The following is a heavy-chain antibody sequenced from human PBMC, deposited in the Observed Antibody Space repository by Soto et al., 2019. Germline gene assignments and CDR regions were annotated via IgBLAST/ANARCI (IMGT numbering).Heavy chain of an antibody. J-gene: IGHJ5*02. CDR2: ISNYNGER. CDR1: GYTFTSYS. D-gene: IGHD6-19*01. V-gene: IGHV1-18*04. Sequence: QVQLVQSGAEVKKPGASVQVSCKASGYTFTSYSINWVRQAPGQGREWVVWISNYNGERKYAQKFQGRVTMTTDASTTKTYINPSSLPSDDTAVYFCARGDSTGYPTGWFDPWGQGTLVTVSS. CDR3: ARGDSTGYPTGWFDP.